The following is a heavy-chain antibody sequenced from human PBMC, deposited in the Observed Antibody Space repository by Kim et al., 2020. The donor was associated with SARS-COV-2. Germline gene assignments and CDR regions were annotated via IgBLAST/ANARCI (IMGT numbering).Heavy chain of an antibody. Sequence: LYYADSVKGRFTISRDKAKNSLYLQMNSLRDEDTAVYYCATPFSGTYGYWGQGTLVIVSS. J-gene: IGHJ4*02. CDR2: L. CDR3: ATPFSGTYGY. V-gene: IGHV3-48*02. D-gene: IGHD1-26*01.